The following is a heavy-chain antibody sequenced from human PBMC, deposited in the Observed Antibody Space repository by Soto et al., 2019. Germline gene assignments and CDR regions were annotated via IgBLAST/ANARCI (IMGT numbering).Heavy chain of an antibody. CDR1: GYTFTAYW. J-gene: IGHJ3*02. CDR3: ARGGYSGNSKDPFYI. Sequence: GESLKISCKGSGYTFTAYWIGWVRQMPGKGLEWMGIIYPGDSDTRYSPSFQGQVTISADKSISTAYLQWRSLKASDTAMFYCARGGYSGNSKDPFYIWGPGTMVTVSS. V-gene: IGHV5-51*01. D-gene: IGHD6-25*01. CDR2: IYPGDSDT.